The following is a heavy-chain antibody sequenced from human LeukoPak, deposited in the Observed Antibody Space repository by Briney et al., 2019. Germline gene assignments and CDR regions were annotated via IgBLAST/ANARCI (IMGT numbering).Heavy chain of an antibody. CDR1: GFTFSSYW. Sequence: GGSLRLSCAASGFTFSSYWISWVRQAPGKGLEWVANIKDDGSEKYYVDSVKGRFTISRDNARNSLYLQMNSLRVEDTAVYYCARDGVYAGFDYWGQGTLVT. V-gene: IGHV3-7*01. CDR2: IKDDGSEK. CDR3: ARDGVYAGFDY. D-gene: IGHD2-8*01. J-gene: IGHJ4*02.